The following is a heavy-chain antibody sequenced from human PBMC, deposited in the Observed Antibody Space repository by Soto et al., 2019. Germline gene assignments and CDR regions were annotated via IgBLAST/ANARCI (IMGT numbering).Heavy chain of an antibody. CDR3: ARSRVAGWLRFSDNWFDP. CDR2: TYYRSKWYN. V-gene: IGHV6-1*01. J-gene: IGHJ5*02. CDR1: GDSVSSNSAA. Sequence: PSETLSLTCAISGDSVSSNSAAWNWIRQSPSRGLEWLGRTYYRSKWYNDYAVSVKSRITSNPDASKNQFSLQLNSVTPEDTAVYYCARSRVAGWLRFSDNWFDPWGQGTLVTVST. D-gene: IGHD5-12*01.